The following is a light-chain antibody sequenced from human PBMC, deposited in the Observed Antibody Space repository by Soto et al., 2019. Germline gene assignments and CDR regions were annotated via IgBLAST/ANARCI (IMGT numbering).Light chain of an antibody. CDR1: QSISTF. V-gene: IGKV1-39*01. Sequence: DLQMTQSPSSLSASVGDRVTITCRASQSISTFLLWYQQKPGKAPKLLIYSASSLQSGVPSRFSGSGSGTDFTLTISSLQPEDFATYHCQQSQSAPLTFGGGTKVEIK. J-gene: IGKJ4*01. CDR3: QQSQSAPLT. CDR2: SAS.